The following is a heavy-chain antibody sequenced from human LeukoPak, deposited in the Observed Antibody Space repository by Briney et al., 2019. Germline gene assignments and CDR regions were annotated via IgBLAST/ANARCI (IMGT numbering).Heavy chain of an antibody. CDR3: ARLPIPYCSSTSCHASYFVY. D-gene: IGHD2-2*01. Sequence: SETLSLTCTVSGGSISSSSYYWGWIRQPPGKGLEWIGSIYYSGSTYYNPSLKSRVTISVDTSKNQFSLKLSSVTAADTAVYYCARLPIPYCSSTSCHASYFVYWGQGTLVTVSS. CDR1: GGSISSSSYY. V-gene: IGHV4-39*01. J-gene: IGHJ4*02. CDR2: IYYSGST.